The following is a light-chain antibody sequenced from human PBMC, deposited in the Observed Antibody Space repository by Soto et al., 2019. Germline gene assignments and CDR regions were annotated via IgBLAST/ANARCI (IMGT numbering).Light chain of an antibody. Sequence: QSALTQPASVSGSPGQSITISCTGTSSDVGGYNYVSWYQQFPGKAPKLMIYEVSNRPSGVSDRFSGSKSGNTASLTISGLQAEDEDNYYCSSYTTSNTLVFGAGTKLTVL. CDR3: SSYTTSNTLV. CDR2: EVS. V-gene: IGLV2-14*01. J-gene: IGLJ3*02. CDR1: SSDVGGYNY.